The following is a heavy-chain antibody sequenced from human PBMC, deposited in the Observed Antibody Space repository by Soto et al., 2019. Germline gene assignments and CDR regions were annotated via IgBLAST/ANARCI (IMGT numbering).Heavy chain of an antibody. D-gene: IGHD3-10*01. J-gene: IGHJ4*02. Sequence: EVQLLESGGGLIQPGGSLRLSCAASGFTFSSYAMTWVRQAPGKGLEWVSTISGSGDTTYYADSVKGRFTISRDNSKNTLYVQMNSLRADDTAVYYCAKDLGYDGSGIEIWGQGTLVTVSP. V-gene: IGHV3-23*01. CDR1: GFTFSSYA. CDR2: ISGSGDTT. CDR3: AKDLGYDGSGIEI.